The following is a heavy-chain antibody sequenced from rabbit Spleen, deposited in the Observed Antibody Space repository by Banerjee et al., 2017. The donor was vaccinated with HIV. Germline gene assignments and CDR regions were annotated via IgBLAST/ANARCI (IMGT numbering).Heavy chain of an antibody. CDR2: IDPVFGST. D-gene: IGHD1-1*01. CDR1: GFDFSSYG. Sequence: QEQLVESGGGLVQPGGSLKLSCKASGFDFSSYGMSWVRQAPGKGLEWIGYIDPVFGSTYYANWVNGPFTISSHNAQNTLYLQLNSLTAADTATYFCVRDKASISGDYGPYYFNLWGPGTLVTVS. V-gene: IGHV1S47*01. CDR3: VRDKASISGDYGPYYFNL. J-gene: IGHJ4*01.